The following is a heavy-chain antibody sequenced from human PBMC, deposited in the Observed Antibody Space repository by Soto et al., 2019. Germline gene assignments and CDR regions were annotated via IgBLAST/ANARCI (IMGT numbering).Heavy chain of an antibody. V-gene: IGHV4-31*03. CDR1: GGSISSGGYY. CDR2: IYYSGST. Sequence: AAETLSLTCTVSGGSISSGGYYWSWFRQHPGKGLEWIWYIYYSGSTYYNPSLQSRVTISVDTSKNQFPLKLRSVTAADTAVYYCATHDMLTGYRDYYYGMDVWGQGTTVTVSS. CDR3: ATHDMLTGYRDYYYGMDV. J-gene: IGHJ6*02. D-gene: IGHD3-9*01.